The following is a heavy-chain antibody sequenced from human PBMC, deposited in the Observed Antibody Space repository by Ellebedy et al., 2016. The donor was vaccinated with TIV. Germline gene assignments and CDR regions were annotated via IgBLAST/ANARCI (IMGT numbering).Heavy chain of an antibody. CDR3: ARDRTYYYGSGSYYGFDY. J-gene: IGHJ4*02. V-gene: IGHV3-30*03. Sequence: GESLKISCAASGLTFSSHGMHWVRQAPGKGPEWVAHITHEGSRKYHADSVKGRFTISRDNAKNSLYLQMNSLRDEDTAVYYCARDRTYYYGSGSYYGFDYWGQGTLVTVSS. D-gene: IGHD3-10*01. CDR1: GLTFSSHG. CDR2: ITHEGSRK.